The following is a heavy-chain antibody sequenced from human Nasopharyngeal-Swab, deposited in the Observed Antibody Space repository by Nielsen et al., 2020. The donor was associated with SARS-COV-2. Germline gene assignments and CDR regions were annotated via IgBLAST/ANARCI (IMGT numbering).Heavy chain of an antibody. J-gene: IGHJ4*02. CDR3: ARGVNPPPDY. Sequence: GESLKISCAASGFTVSSNYMTWVRQALGKGLEWVSIIYSGGNTYHADSVKGRFTISRDNSKNTLFLQMNSLRADDTAVYYCARGVNPPPDYWGQGTLVIVSS. D-gene: IGHD1-14*01. CDR1: GFTVSSNY. CDR2: IYSGGNT. V-gene: IGHV3-53*01.